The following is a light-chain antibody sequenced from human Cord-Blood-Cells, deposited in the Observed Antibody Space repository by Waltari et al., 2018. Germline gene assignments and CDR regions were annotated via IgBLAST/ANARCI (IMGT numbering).Light chain of an antibody. CDR2: WAS. CDR3: QQYDSTPYS. CDR1: QSVLYSSNNKNY. J-gene: IGKJ2*03. V-gene: IGKV4-1*01. Sequence: DIVMTQSPDSLAVSLGERATINCKSSQSVLYSSNNKNYLAWYQQKPGQPPKLLIYWASTRESGVPDRFSASGSGTYFTLTISSLQAEDVAVYYCQQYDSTPYSFGQGTNLEIK.